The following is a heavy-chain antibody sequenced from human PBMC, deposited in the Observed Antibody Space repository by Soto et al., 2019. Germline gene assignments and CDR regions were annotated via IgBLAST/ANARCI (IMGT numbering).Heavy chain of an antibody. J-gene: IGHJ1*01. D-gene: IGHD1-26*01. V-gene: IGHV3-23*01. CDR1: GFTFDSYG. CDR2: ITGRGHST. Sequence: WGSLRLSCAASGFTFDSYGMSWFRQAPGKGLEWVSTITGRGHSTYYADSVMGRFTISRDNSKNTLDLQMSSLRDDDTAVYYCAKTAAWDLLVPLDHWGQGTLVTVTS. CDR3: AKTAAWDLLVPLDH.